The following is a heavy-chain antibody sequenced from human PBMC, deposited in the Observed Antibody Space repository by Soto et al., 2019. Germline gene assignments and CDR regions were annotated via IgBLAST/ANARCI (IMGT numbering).Heavy chain of an antibody. CDR1: GGTFSSYA. CDR3: AVSLGVTTYYYYGMDV. Sequence: AASVKVSCKASGGTFSSYAISWVRQAPGQGLEWMGGIIPIFGTANYAQKFQGRVTITADESTSTAYMELSSLRSEDTAVYYCAVSLGVTTYYYYGMDVWGQGTTVTVS. V-gene: IGHV1-69*13. J-gene: IGHJ6*02. CDR2: IIPIFGTA. D-gene: IGHD4-4*01.